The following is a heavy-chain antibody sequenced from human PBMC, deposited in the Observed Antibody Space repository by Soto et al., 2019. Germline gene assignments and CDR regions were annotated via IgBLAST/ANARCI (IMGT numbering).Heavy chain of an antibody. V-gene: IGHV4-30-4*01. D-gene: IGHD3-22*01. CDR1: GAYISSGDYY. J-gene: IGHJ4*02. Sequence: QVQLQESGPGLVKPSQTLSLTCSVAGAYISSGDYYWSWIRQPPGKGLEWIGYIYYTGSTYYNPSLKSRLTLSVDTSKNQLSLNLNSVTAADTAVYYCARAFDDSSGYYGGLGYWGQGALVTVSS. CDR2: IYYTGST. CDR3: ARAFDDSSGYYGGLGY.